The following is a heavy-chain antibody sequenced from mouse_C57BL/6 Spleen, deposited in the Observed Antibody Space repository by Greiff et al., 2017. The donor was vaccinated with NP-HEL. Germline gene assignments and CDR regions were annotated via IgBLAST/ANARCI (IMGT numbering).Heavy chain of an antibody. CDR2: IHPNSGST. Sequence: VQLQQPGAELVKPGASVKLSCKASGYTFTSYWMHWVKQRPGQGLEWIGMIHPNSGSTNYNEKFKSKATLTVDKSSSTAYMQLSSLTSEDSAVYYCARESMVVATRYFDVWGTGTTVTVSS. V-gene: IGHV1-64*01. D-gene: IGHD1-1*01. J-gene: IGHJ1*03. CDR1: GYTFTSYW. CDR3: ARESMVVATRYFDV.